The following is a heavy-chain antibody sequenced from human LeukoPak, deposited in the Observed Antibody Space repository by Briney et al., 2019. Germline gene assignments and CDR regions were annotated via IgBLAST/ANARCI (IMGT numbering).Heavy chain of an antibody. J-gene: IGHJ6*04. D-gene: IGHD3-10*02. CDR2: ILSDGNNK. V-gene: IGHV3-30*04. CDR1: GFPFNIYA. Sequence: GGSLRLSCAASGFPFNIYAMHWVRQAPGKGLEWVAVILSDGNNKFYADSVKGRFIISRDNSKNTLYLRMNSLRVEDTAVYYCAELGITMIGGVWGKGTTVTISS. CDR3: AELGITMIGGV.